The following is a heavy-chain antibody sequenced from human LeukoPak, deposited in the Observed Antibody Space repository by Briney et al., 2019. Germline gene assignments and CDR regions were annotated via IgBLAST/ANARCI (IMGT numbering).Heavy chain of an antibody. D-gene: IGHD1-26*01. CDR1: GFTFNRYW. V-gene: IGHV3-7*01. CDR3: AKGGPYSGSYYGVDFDY. Sequence: GGSLRLSCAASGFTFNRYWMSWVRQAPGKELQWVANIKQDGSAKYYVDSVKGRFTISRDNAKNLLYLQMNSLRAEDTAVYYCAKGGPYSGSYYGVDFDYWGQGTLVTVSS. CDR2: IKQDGSAK. J-gene: IGHJ4*02.